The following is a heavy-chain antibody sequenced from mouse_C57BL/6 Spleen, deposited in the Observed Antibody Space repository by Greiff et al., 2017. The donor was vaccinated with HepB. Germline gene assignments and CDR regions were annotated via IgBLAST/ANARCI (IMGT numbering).Heavy chain of an antibody. D-gene: IGHD4-1*01. J-gene: IGHJ2*01. CDR1: GYSITSGYY. Sequence: VQLQQSGPGLVKPSQSLSLTCSVTGYSITSGYYWNWIRQYPGNKLEWMGYISYDGSNNYNPSLKNRISITRDTSKNQFFLKLNSVTTEDTATYYCARDKLGPFDYWGQGTTLTVSS. V-gene: IGHV3-6*01. CDR2: ISYDGSN. CDR3: ARDKLGPFDY.